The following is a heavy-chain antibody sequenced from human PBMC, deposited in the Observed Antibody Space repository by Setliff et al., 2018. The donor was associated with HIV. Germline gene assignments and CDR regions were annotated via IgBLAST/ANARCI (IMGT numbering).Heavy chain of an antibody. CDR2: LSYEGSYK. CDR1: GFTFSNYA. D-gene: IGHD5-18*01. V-gene: IGHV3-30*18. Sequence: GSLRLSCAASGFTFSNYAMSWVRQAPGKGLEWVAGLSYEGSYKYYAVSVKGRCTISRDTSRNTLYLQMNSLRAEDTAVYYCVKDSLGAMVPYYFQSWGQGTLVTAPQ. CDR3: VKDSLGAMVPYYFQS. J-gene: IGHJ4*02.